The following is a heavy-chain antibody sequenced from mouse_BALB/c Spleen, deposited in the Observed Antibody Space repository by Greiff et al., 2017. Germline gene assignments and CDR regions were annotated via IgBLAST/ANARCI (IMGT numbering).Heavy chain of an antibody. CDR1: GYSFSSYW. V-gene: IGHV1-69*02. J-gene: IGHJ4*01. CDR2: IDPSDSET. D-gene: IGHD3-1*01. CDR3: ARDGATTSFSDYGMDY. Sequence: QVQLKQPGAELVKPGAPVKLSCKASGYSFSSYWMNWVKQRPGRGLEWIGRIDPSDSETHYNQKFKDKATVTVDKSSSTAYIQLSSLTSEDSAVYYCARDGATTSFSDYGMDYWGQGTSVTVSA.